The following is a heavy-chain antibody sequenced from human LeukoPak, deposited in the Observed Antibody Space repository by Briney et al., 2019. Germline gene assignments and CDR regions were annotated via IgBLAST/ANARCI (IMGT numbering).Heavy chain of an antibody. Sequence: GGSLTLSCAASGFTFSSYGMHWVTQAPGKGLEWVAVIWYDGSNKYYADSVKGRFTISRDNSKNTLYLQMNSLRAEDTAMYYCAREGNSFSKTTFDYWGQGTLVTVSS. CDR1: GFTFSSYG. J-gene: IGHJ4*02. CDR3: AREGNSFSKTTFDY. D-gene: IGHD1-7*01. CDR2: IWYDGSNK. V-gene: IGHV3-33*01.